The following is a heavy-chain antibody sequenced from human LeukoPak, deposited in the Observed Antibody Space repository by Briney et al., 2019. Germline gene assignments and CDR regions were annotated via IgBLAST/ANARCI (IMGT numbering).Heavy chain of an antibody. Sequence: GGSLTLSCAASGFTFRSYWMHWVRQAPGKGLVWVSHIHSDGSSTSYADSVQGRLTISRDNAKNTLYLQMNSLRAEDTAVYYCARHNYGYDYWGQGTLVAVSS. J-gene: IGHJ4*02. V-gene: IGHV3-74*01. CDR3: ARHNYGYDY. CDR1: GFTFRSYW. D-gene: IGHD3-10*01. CDR2: IHSDGSST.